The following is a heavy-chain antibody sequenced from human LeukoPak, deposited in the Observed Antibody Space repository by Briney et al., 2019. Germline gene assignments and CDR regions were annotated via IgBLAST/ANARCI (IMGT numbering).Heavy chain of an antibody. V-gene: IGHV3-33*08. CDR1: GLVFSNYG. J-gene: IGHJ6*02. CDR3: ARVGKGRKIYSGYDDYYYYGMDV. Sequence: GGSLRLSCTGSGLVFSNYGIPWVRQAPGKGLEWVAVICYVGTNKYYADSVKGRFTISRDNSKNTLYLQMNSLRAEDTAVYYCARVGKGRKIYSGYDDYYYYGMDVWGQGTTVTVSS. D-gene: IGHD5-12*01. CDR2: ICYVGTNK.